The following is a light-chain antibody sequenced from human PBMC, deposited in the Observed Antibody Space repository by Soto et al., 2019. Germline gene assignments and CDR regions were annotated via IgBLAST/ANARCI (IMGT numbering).Light chain of an antibody. V-gene: IGKV1-5*03. CDR2: KAS. J-gene: IGKJ1*01. CDR3: QQYNSYPST. Sequence: DIQMSQSPSILSASVGYRCTITCRASQDISDYLAWYQQRPGKAPKLLIYKASTLKSGVPSRFRGSGSGTEFTLTISSLQPDDFETYYCQQYNSYPSTFGQGTKVDIK. CDR1: QDISDY.